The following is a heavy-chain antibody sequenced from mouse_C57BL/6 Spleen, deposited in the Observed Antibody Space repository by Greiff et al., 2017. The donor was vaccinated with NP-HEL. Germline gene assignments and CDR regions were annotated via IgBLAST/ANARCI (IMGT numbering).Heavy chain of an antibody. CDR3: AREGDYYGPYDY. CDR2: ISDGGSYT. J-gene: IGHJ4*01. D-gene: IGHD1-2*01. Sequence: EVKLVESGGGLVKPGGSLKLSCAASGFTFSSYAMSWVRQTPEKRLEWVATISDGGSYTYYPDNVKGRFTISRDNAKNNLYLQMSHLKSEDTAMYYCAREGDYYGPYDYWGQGTSVTVSS. V-gene: IGHV5-4*01. CDR1: GFTFSSYA.